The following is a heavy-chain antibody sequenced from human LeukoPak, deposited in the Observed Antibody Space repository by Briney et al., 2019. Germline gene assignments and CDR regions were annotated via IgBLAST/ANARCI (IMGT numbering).Heavy chain of an antibody. CDR3: ARGPSGYHNT. V-gene: IGHV3-23*01. J-gene: IGHJ4*02. CDR2: ISGSGGST. Sequence: GGSLRLSCAASGFTFSSYAMSWVRQAPGKGLEWVSAISGSGGSTYYADSVKGRFTISRDSSKNILHLQMNSLRAEDTAVYYCARGPSGYHNTGGQGTLVTVSS. D-gene: IGHD5-12*01. CDR1: GFTFSSYA.